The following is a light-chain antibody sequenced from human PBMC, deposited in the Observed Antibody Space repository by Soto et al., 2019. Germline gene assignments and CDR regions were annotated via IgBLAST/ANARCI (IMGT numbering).Light chain of an antibody. CDR2: AAS. CDR3: QQSYSAPLT. J-gene: IGKJ4*01. CDR1: QSITTY. V-gene: IGKV1-39*01. Sequence: DIQMTQSPSSLSASVGDRVTITCRASQSITTYLNWYRQKPGKAPKLLIYAASSLQSGVPSRFSGSGSETEFTLSISSLQPEDFATYFCQQSYSAPLTCGGGTKVEIK.